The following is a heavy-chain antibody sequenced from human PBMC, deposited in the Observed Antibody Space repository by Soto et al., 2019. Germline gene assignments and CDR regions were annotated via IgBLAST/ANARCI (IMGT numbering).Heavy chain of an antibody. CDR1: GYSFNSHW. D-gene: IGHD5-18*01. CDR2: IDPSDSYT. J-gene: IGHJ2*01. V-gene: IGHV5-10-1*01. CDR3: ARGDTALSYWYFDL. Sequence: EVQLVQSGAEVEKPGEYLRITCKGSGYSFNSHWISWVSQMPGKGLEWMGRIDPSDSYTSYSPSFQGHVTISADKSISTVYLQWSSLKASDTATYYCARGDTALSYWYFDLWGRGTLVTVSS.